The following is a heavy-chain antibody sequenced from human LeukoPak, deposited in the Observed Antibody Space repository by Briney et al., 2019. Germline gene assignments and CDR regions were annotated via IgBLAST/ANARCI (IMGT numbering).Heavy chain of an antibody. CDR1: GFTFSSYA. D-gene: IGHD3-9*01. Sequence: GGSLRLSCSASGFTFSSYALQWVRQAPGKGLKYASAISTDGHSTYYADSVKGRFTISRDNSKNTLYLQMSSLRAEDTAVYYCVKGRYEILTGYYDAFDIWGQGTMVTVSS. V-gene: IGHV3-64D*06. CDR2: ISTDGHST. J-gene: IGHJ3*02. CDR3: VKGRYEILTGYYDAFDI.